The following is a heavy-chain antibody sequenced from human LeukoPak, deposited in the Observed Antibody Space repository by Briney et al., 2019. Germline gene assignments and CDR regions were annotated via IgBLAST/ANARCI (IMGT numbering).Heavy chain of an antibody. CDR3: ARGDFLAAAGRVWFDP. Sequence: SVKVSCKASGGTFSSYAISWVRQAPGQGLEWMGGIIPIFGTANYAQKFQGRVTITTDESTSTAYMELSSLRSEDTAVYYCARGDFLAAAGRVWFDPWGQGTLVTVSS. J-gene: IGHJ5*02. V-gene: IGHV1-69*05. CDR1: GGTFSSYA. D-gene: IGHD6-13*01. CDR2: IIPIFGTA.